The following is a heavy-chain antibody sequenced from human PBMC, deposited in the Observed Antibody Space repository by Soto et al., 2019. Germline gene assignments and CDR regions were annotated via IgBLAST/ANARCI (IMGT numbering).Heavy chain of an antibody. CDR3: AKNSELASYYYYGMDV. V-gene: IGHV3-30*18. J-gene: IGHJ6*02. CDR1: VFTFSSYG. CDR2: ISYDGSNK. Sequence: GGSLRLSCAASVFTFSSYGMHWVRQAPGKGLEWVAVISYDGSNKYYADSVKGRFTISRDNSKNTLYLQMNSLRAEDTAVYYCAKNSELASYYYYGMDVWGQGTTVTVSS. D-gene: IGHD6-13*01.